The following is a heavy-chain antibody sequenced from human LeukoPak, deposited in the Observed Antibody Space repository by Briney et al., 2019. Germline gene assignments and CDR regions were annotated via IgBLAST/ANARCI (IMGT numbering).Heavy chain of an antibody. J-gene: IGHJ4*01. CDR1: GFTFSSYS. V-gene: IGHV3-21*06. CDR3: ARDVGYGGSALFDY. Sequence: GGSLRLSCAASGFTFSSYSMNGVRQAPGKGLEWVSSISSSSSYIYYADSVKGRFTISRDNAKNSLFLQMNSLSAEDTAVYYCARDVGYGGSALFDYWGHGILVTVSS. CDR2: ISSSSSYI. D-gene: IGHD1-26*01.